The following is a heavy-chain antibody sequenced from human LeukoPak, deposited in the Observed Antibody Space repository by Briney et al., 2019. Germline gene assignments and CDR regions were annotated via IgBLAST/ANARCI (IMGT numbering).Heavy chain of an antibody. V-gene: IGHV3-48*03. Sequence: GGALSLSCAACGFTFRSYVMNGVRQAPGRGLEWVSYMNSSGSTIYYADSMKGRFTISRDNATNSLYLQTNSLKTEDTAVYYCARDSGGSSGWNRFDSWGQGTLVTVSS. CDR1: GFTFRSYV. CDR3: ARDSGGSSGWNRFDS. J-gene: IGHJ5*01. CDR2: MNSSGSTI. D-gene: IGHD6-19*01.